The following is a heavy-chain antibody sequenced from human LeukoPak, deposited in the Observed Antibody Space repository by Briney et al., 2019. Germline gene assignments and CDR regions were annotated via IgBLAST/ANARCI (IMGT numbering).Heavy chain of an antibody. CDR2: INHSGST. CDR3: ARSPHNSAWYEKWFDP. V-gene: IGHV4-34*01. Sequence: SETLSLTCAVYGGSFSGYYWSWIRQPPGKGLEWIGEINHSGSTNYNPSLKSRVTISVGTSKNQFSLKLSSVTAADTAVFYCARSPHNSAWYEKWFDPWGQGTLVTVSS. CDR1: GGSFSGYY. D-gene: IGHD6-19*01. J-gene: IGHJ5*02.